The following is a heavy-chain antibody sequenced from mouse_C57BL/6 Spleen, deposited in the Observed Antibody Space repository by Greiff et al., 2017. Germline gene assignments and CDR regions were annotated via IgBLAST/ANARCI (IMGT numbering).Heavy chain of an antibody. J-gene: IGHJ4*01. CDR3: ARAPIQPYAMDY. D-gene: IGHD6-1*01. V-gene: IGHV1-69*01. CDR2: IDPSDSYT. Sequence: QVQLQQPGAELVMPGASVKLSCKASGYTFTSYWMHWVKQRPGQGLEWIGEIDPSDSYTNYNQKFKGKSTLTVDKSSSTAYMQLSSLTSEDSAVYYCARAPIQPYAMDYWGQGTSVTVSS. CDR1: GYTFTSYW.